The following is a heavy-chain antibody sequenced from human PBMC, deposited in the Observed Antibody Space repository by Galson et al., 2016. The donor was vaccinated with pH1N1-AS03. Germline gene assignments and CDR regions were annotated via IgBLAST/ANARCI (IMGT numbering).Heavy chain of an antibody. D-gene: IGHD3/OR15-3a*01. CDR1: GFTISNFG. Sequence: SLRLSCAASGFTISNFGMPWVRQAPGQGLEWVAIISFDGTNKYYADSVKGRFSISRDNSKNTLFLQMSALRAEDTAVYYCANDFNYDFWSGYSCYWGQGALVTVSS. V-gene: IGHV3-30*18. CDR2: ISFDGTNK. CDR3: ANDFNYDFWSGYSCY. J-gene: IGHJ4*02.